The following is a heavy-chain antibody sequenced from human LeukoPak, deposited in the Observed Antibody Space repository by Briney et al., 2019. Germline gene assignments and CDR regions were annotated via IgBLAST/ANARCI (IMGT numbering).Heavy chain of an antibody. Sequence: ASVKVSCKASGYTFTGYYMHWVRQAPGQELEWMGWINPNSGGTNYAQKFQGRVTMTRDTSISTAYKELSRLRSDDTAVYYCARDLIVGATTRGDYWGQGTLVTVSS. D-gene: IGHD1-26*01. CDR3: ARDLIVGATTRGDY. CDR1: GYTFTGYY. V-gene: IGHV1-2*02. J-gene: IGHJ4*02. CDR2: INPNSGGT.